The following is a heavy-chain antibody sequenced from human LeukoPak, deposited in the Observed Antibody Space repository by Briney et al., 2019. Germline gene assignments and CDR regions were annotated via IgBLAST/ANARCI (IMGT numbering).Heavy chain of an antibody. Sequence: ASVKVSCTASGYTFTSYGISWVRQAPGQGLEWMGWISAYNGNTNYAQKLQGRVTMTTDTSTSTAYMELRSLRSDDTAVYYCARDGDYDSSGYEQTPEQDYWGQGTLVTVSS. CDR1: GYTFTSYG. D-gene: IGHD3-22*01. J-gene: IGHJ4*02. CDR2: ISAYNGNT. V-gene: IGHV1-18*01. CDR3: ARDGDYDSSGYEQTPEQDY.